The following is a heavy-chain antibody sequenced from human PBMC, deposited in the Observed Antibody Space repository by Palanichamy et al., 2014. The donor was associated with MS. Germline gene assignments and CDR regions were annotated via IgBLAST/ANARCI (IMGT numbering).Heavy chain of an antibody. J-gene: IGHJ4*02. CDR2: INKDRSEK. Sequence: EVQLVESGGGLVQPGGSLRLSCVVSGFTFRDYWMSWVRQAPGKGLEWVANINKDRSEKHYVDSVRGRFTISRDNAKNSLYLQMSSLRVEDTAVYYCARDNSGDGWYYWGQGTLVPASS. CDR3: ARDNSGDGWYY. V-gene: IGHV3-7*03. D-gene: IGHD5-24*01. CDR1: GFTFRDYW.